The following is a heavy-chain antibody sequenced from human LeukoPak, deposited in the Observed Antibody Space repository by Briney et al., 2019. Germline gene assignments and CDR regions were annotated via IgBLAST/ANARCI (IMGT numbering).Heavy chain of an antibody. CDR2: INHSGST. J-gene: IGHJ4*02. Sequence: SETLSLTCAVYGGSFSGYYWSWIRQPPGKGLEWIGEINHSGSTNYNPSLKSRVTISVDTSKNQFSLKLSSVTAADTAVYYRARPYDRVVARYFAYWGQGTLVSVSS. D-gene: IGHD3-9*01. V-gene: IGHV4-34*01. CDR1: GGSFSGYY. CDR3: ARPYDRVVARYFAY.